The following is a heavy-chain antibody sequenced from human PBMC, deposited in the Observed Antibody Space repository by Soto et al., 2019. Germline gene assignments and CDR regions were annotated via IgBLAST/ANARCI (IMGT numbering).Heavy chain of an antibody. J-gene: IGHJ6*02. CDR2: INHSGSA. CDR3: SRTPYRRQLVRYYYYRLDV. CDR1: GGSFSGLY. Sequence: SETLSLTCAVNGGSFSGLYWTWIRQSPGRGLEWIGEINHSGSARYSPSLKSRVTISLDTSNNQFSLKLSSVTAADTAVYYCSRTPYRRQLVRYYYYRLDVWGQGTTVTVSS. V-gene: IGHV4-34*01. D-gene: IGHD1-1*01.